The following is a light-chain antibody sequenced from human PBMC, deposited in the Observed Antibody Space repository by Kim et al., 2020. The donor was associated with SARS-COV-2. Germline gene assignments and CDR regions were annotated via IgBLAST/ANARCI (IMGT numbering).Light chain of an antibody. V-gene: IGLV2-11*03. Sequence: GQSGNISCTGTSNDIGSYKFGSWYQQHPGKAPKLIIFDVSERSTGVPDRFSGSQSANTASLTISGLQPEDESDYYCCSYAGSYTFVLGGGTQLTVL. CDR1: SNDIGSYKF. J-gene: IGLJ3*02. CDR2: DVS. CDR3: CSYAGSYTFV.